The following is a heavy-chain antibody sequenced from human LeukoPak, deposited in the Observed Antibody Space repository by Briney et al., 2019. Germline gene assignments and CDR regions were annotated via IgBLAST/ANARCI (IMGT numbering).Heavy chain of an antibody. V-gene: IGHV4-39*01. CDR1: GDSISNNY. D-gene: IGHD6-19*01. CDR3: ARLNSGWNYYFDY. J-gene: IGHJ4*02. Sequence: SETLSLTCSVSGDSISNNYWGWIRQPPGKGLEWIGSIYYSGSTNYNPSLKSRVTISVDTSKNQFSLKLSSVTAADTATYYCARLNSGWNYYFDYWGQGTLVTVSS. CDR2: IYYSGST.